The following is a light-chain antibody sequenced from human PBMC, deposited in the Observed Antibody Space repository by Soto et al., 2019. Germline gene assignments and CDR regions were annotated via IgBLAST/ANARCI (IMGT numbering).Light chain of an antibody. Sequence: EIVLTQSPATLSFSPGERATLSCRASQIVSSYLAWYQQKPGQAPRLLIYDASNRATGIPARFSGSGSGTDFTLTISSLEPEDFAVYYCQQRSNWLFTFGPGTTVDIK. CDR2: DAS. CDR3: QQRSNWLFT. CDR1: QIVSSY. V-gene: IGKV3-11*01. J-gene: IGKJ3*01.